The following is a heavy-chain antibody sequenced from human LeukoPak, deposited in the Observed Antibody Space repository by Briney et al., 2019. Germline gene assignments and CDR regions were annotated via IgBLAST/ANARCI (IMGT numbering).Heavy chain of an antibody. CDR3: ARDDPEDVVLLPAATVTRAFDI. CDR1: GGSFSGYY. J-gene: IGHJ3*02. D-gene: IGHD2-2*01. Sequence: PSETLSLTCAVYGGSFSGYYWSWIRQPPGKGLEWIGEINQSGSTNYTPSLKSRVTISVDTSKNQFSLKLSSVTAADTAVYYCARDDPEDVVLLPAATVTRAFDIWGQGTMVTVSS. CDR2: INQSGST. V-gene: IGHV4-34*01.